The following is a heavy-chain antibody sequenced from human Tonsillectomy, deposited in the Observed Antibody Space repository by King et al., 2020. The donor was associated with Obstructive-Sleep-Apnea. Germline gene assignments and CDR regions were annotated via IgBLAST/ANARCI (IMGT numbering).Heavy chain of an antibody. J-gene: IGHJ4*02. D-gene: IGHD4-17*01. CDR1: GFTFSSYW. CDR2: IKQDGNEK. CDR3: ARSVLYGDYALDY. Sequence: QLVQSGGGLVQPGGSLRLSCAASGFTFSSYWMNWVRQAPGKGLEWVANIKQDGNEKYYVDSVQGRFSISRDNAKNSLYLQMNSLRAEDTAVYYWARSVLYGDYALDYWGKGTLVTVSS. V-gene: IGHV3-7*03.